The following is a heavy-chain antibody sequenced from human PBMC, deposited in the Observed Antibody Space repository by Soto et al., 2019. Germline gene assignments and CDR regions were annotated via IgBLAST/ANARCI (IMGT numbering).Heavy chain of an antibody. CDR2: VSQDGTA. D-gene: IGHD4-17*01. CDR3: AKDMRPDGVWDFDY. V-gene: IGHV3-23*01. Sequence: GGSLTLSCAASGVTISTYSMAWVRQAPGRGPEWVGGVSQDGTAHYAHSVKGRFTISRDNSRDTVYLQMIPLRGEDTAVYYCAKDMRPDGVWDFDYWSQGTPVTVSS. J-gene: IGHJ4*02. CDR1: GVTISTYS.